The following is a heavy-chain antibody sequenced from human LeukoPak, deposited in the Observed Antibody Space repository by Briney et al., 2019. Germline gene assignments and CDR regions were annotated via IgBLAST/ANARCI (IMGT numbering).Heavy chain of an antibody. J-gene: IGHJ4*02. CDR3: ARSSVVTAMVHLDY. CDR1: GVTFNDYA. CDR2: FIPILGTA. V-gene: IGHV1-69*10. D-gene: IGHD2-21*02. Sequence: SVKVSCKASGVTFNDYALNWVRQAPGQGLEWMGVFIPILGTANSTQKFRDRVTITADKSTSTAYMELSSLRSEDTAVYYCARSSVVTAMVHLDYWGQGTLVTVSS.